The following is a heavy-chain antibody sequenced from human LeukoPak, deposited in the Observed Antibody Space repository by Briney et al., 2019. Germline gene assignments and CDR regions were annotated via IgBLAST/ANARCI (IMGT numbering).Heavy chain of an antibody. CDR3: AKDLDYTTYRYYFDY. CDR2: IGAGGTFT. Sequence: PGGSLRLSCTASGFTFSSYAMNWVRQAPGKGLEWVSGIGAGGTFTYYADSVKGRFTISRDNSRNTLYLQINSLRADDTAVYYCAKDLDYTTYRYYFDYWGQGTLVTVSS. D-gene: IGHD4-11*01. V-gene: IGHV3-23*01. J-gene: IGHJ4*02. CDR1: GFTFSSYA.